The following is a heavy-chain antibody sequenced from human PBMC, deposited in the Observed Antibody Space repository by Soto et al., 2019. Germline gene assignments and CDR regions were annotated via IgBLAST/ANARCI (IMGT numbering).Heavy chain of an antibody. CDR1: GFSLSSIGMG. D-gene: IGHD5-12*01. Sequence: QITVKESGLTLVKHTETLTLTCTFSGFSLSSIGMGVGWIRQPPGKALEWLTLIYWDDDKRYSPSLSSRLTITKDPSKNQVDLTMTNMDPVDTATYYCARLTRGVYDLDRLWEKFDYWGQGALVTVS. V-gene: IGHV2-5*02. J-gene: IGHJ4*02. CDR2: IYWDDDK. CDR3: ARLTRGVYDLDRLWEKFDY.